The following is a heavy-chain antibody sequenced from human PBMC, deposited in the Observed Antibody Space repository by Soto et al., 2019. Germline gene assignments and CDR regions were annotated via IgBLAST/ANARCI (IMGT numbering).Heavy chain of an antibody. CDR2: ISNNGRT. CDR1: GDSINSDYYY. D-gene: IGHD2-15*01. J-gene: IGHJ4*02. Sequence: QVQLQESGPGLVKPSETLSLTCTVSGDSINSDYYYWSWIRQPPGKGLEWIGYISNNGRTNYSPSLKSRITISIDTSKNQFSLRLRSVTAADTAVYYCAREWGDCGDGSCHLPFFDYWGLGSLVTVSS. V-gene: IGHV4-30-4*01. CDR3: AREWGDCGDGSCHLPFFDY.